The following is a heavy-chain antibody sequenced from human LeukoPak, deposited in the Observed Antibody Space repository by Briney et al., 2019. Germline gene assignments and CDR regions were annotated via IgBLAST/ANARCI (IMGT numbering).Heavy chain of an antibody. CDR1: GYTFTSYD. J-gene: IGHJ6*02. CDR2: MNPNSGNT. CDR3: ARPMIAHDYYYGMDV. Sequence: ASVKVSCKASGYTFTSYDINWVRQATGQGLEWMGWMNPNSGNTGYAQKFQGRVTMTRNTSISTAYMELSSLRSEDKAVYYCARPMIAHDYYYGMDVWGQGTTVTVSS. V-gene: IGHV1-8*01. D-gene: IGHD3-22*01.